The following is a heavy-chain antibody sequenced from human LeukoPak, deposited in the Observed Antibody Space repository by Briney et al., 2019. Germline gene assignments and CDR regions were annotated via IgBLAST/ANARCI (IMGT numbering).Heavy chain of an antibody. D-gene: IGHD3-9*01. CDR2: IKQNADAE. Sequence: QAGGSLRLSCAASGFTFGRYWMTWVRQAPGKGLEWVAIIKQNADAEYYVDSVKGRFTISKSNSQNSLYLQMNSLRAEDTAVYYCAKVVLRYFDWRGGGGDYWGQGTLVTVSS. CDR3: AKVVLRYFDWRGGGGDY. J-gene: IGHJ4*02. V-gene: IGHV3-7*01. CDR1: GFTFGRYW.